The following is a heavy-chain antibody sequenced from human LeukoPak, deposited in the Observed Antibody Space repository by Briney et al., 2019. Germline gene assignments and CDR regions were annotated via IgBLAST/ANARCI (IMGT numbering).Heavy chain of an antibody. D-gene: IGHD1-14*01. CDR3: AREDELTSVDS. CDR2: ISGSGGST. Sequence: GGSLRLSCAASEFTFSSYGMSWVRQAPGKGLEWVSAISGSGGSTYYADSVKGRFTISRDNSKNTLYLQMNSLRAEDTAVYYCAREDELTSVDSWGQGTLVSVSS. CDR1: EFTFSSYG. J-gene: IGHJ5*01. V-gene: IGHV3-23*01.